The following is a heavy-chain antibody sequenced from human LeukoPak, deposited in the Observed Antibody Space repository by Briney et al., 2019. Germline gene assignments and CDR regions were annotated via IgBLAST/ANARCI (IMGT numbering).Heavy chain of an antibody. D-gene: IGHD1-1*01. CDR3: TRSTAWSRWDY. V-gene: IGHV3-66*01. CDR1: GFTDNTNH. CDR2: INNGDTT. Sequence: GGSLRLSCAASGFTDNTNHMSWVRQAPGKGLEWVSIINNGDTTYYADSVRGRFTISRDNSKDTLYLQVNSLRGEGTAVYYCTRSTAWSRWDYWGPGTLVTVSS. J-gene: IGHJ4*02.